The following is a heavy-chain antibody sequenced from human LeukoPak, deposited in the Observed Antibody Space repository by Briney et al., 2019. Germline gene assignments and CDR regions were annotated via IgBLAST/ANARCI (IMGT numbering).Heavy chain of an antibody. CDR2: INPNSGGT. J-gene: IGHJ4*02. CDR3: ARDSGPTGNNY. D-gene: IGHD1-1*01. CDR1: GYTFTSYG. V-gene: IGHV1-2*06. Sequence: ASVKVSCKASGYTFTSYGISWVRQAPGQGLEWMGRINPNSGGTNYAQKFQGRVTMTRDTSISTAYMELSRLRSDDTAVYYCARDSGPTGNNYWGQGTLVTVSS.